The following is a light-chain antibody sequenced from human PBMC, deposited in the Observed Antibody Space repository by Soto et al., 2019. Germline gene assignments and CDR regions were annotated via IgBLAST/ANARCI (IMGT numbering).Light chain of an antibody. V-gene: IGLV1-40*01. Sequence: QSVLTQPPSVSGAPGQRATISCTGSSSNIGAGYDVHWYQQLPGTAPKLLIFRNNNRPSGVPDRFSGSKSGTSASLAITGLQAEDEADYYCQSYDSSLSADVFATGTKVTVL. CDR1: SSNIGAGYD. CDR3: QSYDSSLSADV. CDR2: RNN. J-gene: IGLJ1*01.